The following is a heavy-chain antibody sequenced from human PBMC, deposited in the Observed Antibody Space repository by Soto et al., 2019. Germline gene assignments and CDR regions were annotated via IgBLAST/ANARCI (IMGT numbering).Heavy chain of an antibody. Sequence: GGSLRLSCAASGFTFSSYGMHWIRQTPGKGLEWIAEICYSGSNRYYADSVKGRFTISRDNFKKTLHLQMNSLRVEDTGVYYCAGDPSSVVRGVYWGRGTLVTVSS. CDR1: GFTFSSYG. CDR3: AGDPSSVVRGVY. V-gene: IGHV3-30*03. J-gene: IGHJ4*02. D-gene: IGHD2-15*01. CDR2: ICYSGSNR.